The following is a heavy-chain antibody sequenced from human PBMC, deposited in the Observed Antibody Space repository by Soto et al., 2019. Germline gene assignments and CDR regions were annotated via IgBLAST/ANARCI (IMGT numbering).Heavy chain of an antibody. V-gene: IGHV4-4*02. CDR2: ISHSGET. J-gene: IGHJ5*02. CDR3: AAVSGGCGRTTCQIDP. Sequence: ASGTLFLTFPFSSAPIRDSFLWTLVPPSAVKGLELIGEISHSGETNYNPSLKNRVSMSVDKSKNQFSLKVTSVTVADAATYYCAAVSGGCGRTTCQIDPWGRGILLTVSS. CDR1: SAPIRDSFL.